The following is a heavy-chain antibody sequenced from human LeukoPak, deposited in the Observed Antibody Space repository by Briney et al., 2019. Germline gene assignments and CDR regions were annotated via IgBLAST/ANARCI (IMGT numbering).Heavy chain of an antibody. Sequence: ASVKVSCKASGYTFTRHGISWVRQAPGQGLEWMGWIGAYSGNTKYAQKFQGRVTVTTDTSTSTAYMELRSLRSDDTAVYYCAREGWGTYSSGPYYFDYWGQGTLVTASS. D-gene: IGHD6-19*01. V-gene: IGHV1-18*04. J-gene: IGHJ4*02. CDR2: IGAYSGNT. CDR3: AREGWGTYSSGPYYFDY. CDR1: GYTFTRHG.